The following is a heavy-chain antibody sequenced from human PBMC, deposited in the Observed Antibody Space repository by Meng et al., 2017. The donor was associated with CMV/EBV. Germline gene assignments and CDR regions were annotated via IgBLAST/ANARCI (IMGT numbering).Heavy chain of an antibody. J-gene: IGHJ4*02. V-gene: IGHV3-66*01. CDR3: ARIGSGSYSWDY. CDR1: GFTVSSTY. Sequence: GLRVGSGGDFARPGGSLRLSCAASGFTVSSTYMSWVRQAPGKGLEWVSVIYSGGSTYYADSVKGRFTISRDNSKNTLYLQMNSLRAEDTAVYYCARIGSGSYSWDYWGQGTLVTVSS. D-gene: IGHD1-26*01. CDR2: IYSGGST.